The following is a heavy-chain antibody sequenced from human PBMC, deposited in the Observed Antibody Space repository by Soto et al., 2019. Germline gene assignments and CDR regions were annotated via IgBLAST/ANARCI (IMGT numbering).Heavy chain of an antibody. CDR1: GYTFTSYG. J-gene: IGHJ4*02. CDR2: ISAYNGNT. D-gene: IGHD2-15*01. Sequence: ASVKVSCKASGYTFTSYGISWGRQAPGQGLEWMGWISAYNGNTNYAQKLQGRVTMTTDTSTSTAYMELRSLRSDDTAVYYCARDAYSSSGRCSGLDYWGQGTLVTVSS. V-gene: IGHV1-18*01. CDR3: ARDAYSSSGRCSGLDY.